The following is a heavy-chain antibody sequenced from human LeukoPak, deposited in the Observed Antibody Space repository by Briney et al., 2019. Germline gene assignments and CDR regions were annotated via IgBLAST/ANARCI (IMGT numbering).Heavy chain of an antibody. CDR2: INRSGSN. Sequence: PSETLSLTCAVSGGSFSGYYWSWIRQPPGKGLEWIGEINRSGSNNYNPSLKIRVTISVDTSKNQFSLKLSSVTAADTAVYHCARGGGYRDYWGQGTLVTVSS. J-gene: IGHJ4*02. CDR3: ARGGGYRDY. V-gene: IGHV4-34*01. D-gene: IGHD5-12*01. CDR1: GGSFSGYY.